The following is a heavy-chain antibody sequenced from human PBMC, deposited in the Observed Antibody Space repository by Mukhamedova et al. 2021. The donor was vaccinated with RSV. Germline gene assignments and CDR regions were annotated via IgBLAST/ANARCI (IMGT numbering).Heavy chain of an antibody. CDR2: ISGSGGSP. V-gene: IGHV3-23*01. CDR3: AKRPTATYTSSSHFFDY. Sequence: GLEWVSTISGSGGSPDYADSVMGRFTVSRDNSKSALYLQMNSLRAEDTAVYFCAKRPTATYTSSSHFFDYWGQGALVTVSS. D-gene: IGHD6-6*01. J-gene: IGHJ4*02.